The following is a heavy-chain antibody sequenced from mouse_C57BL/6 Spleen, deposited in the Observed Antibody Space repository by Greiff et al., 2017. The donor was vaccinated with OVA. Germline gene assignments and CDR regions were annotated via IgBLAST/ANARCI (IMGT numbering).Heavy chain of an antibody. CDR1: GYSFTSYY. V-gene: IGHV1-66*01. Sequence: VQGVESGPELVKPGASVKISCKASGYSFTSYYIHWVKQRPGQGLEWIGWIYPGSGNTKYNEKFKGKATLTADTSSSTAYMQLSSLTSEDSAVYYCASGPAHFDYWGQGTTLTVSS. CDR3: ASGPAHFDY. D-gene: IGHD3-1*01. CDR2: IYPGSGNT. J-gene: IGHJ2*01.